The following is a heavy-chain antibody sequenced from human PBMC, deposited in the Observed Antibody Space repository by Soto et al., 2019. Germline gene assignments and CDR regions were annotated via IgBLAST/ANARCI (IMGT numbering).Heavy chain of an antibody. CDR3: ARDVTAMAFDY. D-gene: IGHD5-18*01. Sequence: QVQLVQSGAEVKKPGASVKVSCKASGYTFTSYYMHWVRQAPGQGLEWMGIINPSGGSTSYAQKFQGRVTMTRDTATSTGYMELSSLRSEDTAVYYCARDVTAMAFDYWGQGTLVTVSS. CDR1: GYTFTSYY. V-gene: IGHV1-46*01. J-gene: IGHJ4*02. CDR2: INPSGGST.